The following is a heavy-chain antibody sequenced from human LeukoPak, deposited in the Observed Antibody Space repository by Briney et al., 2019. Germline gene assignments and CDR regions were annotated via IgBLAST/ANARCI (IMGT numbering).Heavy chain of an antibody. J-gene: IGHJ4*02. V-gene: IGHV1-58*02. Sequence: SVKVSCKASGFTFTSSTIQWVRPARGQRLECIGWIFVGSGNTNYAQKLQSRDTITREISTTTVYVELSSLRSEDTVLYYCAGTPWFGELTLDYWGQGTLVTVSS. D-gene: IGHD3-10*01. CDR2: IFVGSGNT. CDR1: GFTFTSST. CDR3: AGTPWFGELTLDY.